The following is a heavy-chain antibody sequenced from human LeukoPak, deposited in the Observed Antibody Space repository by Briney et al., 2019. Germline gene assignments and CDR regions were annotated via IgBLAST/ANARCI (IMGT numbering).Heavy chain of an antibody. V-gene: IGHV3-7*01. Sequence: GGSLRLSCSASGFTFSRFWMSWVRQAPGKGLEYVALIKQGGSEIYHMDSVKGRFTISRDDATNSLYLQMNSLRVEDMALYYCARDRESESDSEGDYWGQGTLVTVSS. D-gene: IGHD4-11*01. CDR3: ARDRESESDSEGDY. CDR2: IKQGGSEI. J-gene: IGHJ4*02. CDR1: GFTFSRFW.